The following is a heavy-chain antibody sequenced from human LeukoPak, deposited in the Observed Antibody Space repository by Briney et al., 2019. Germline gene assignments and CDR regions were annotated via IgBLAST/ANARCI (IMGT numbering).Heavy chain of an antibody. V-gene: IGHV4-39*07. CDR1: GGSISSSSYY. CDR3: ARGGASSRYFNS. D-gene: IGHD6-13*01. J-gene: IGHJ4*02. Sequence: SETLSLTCTVSGGSISSSSYYWDWIRQPPGKGLEWIGSIYYSGTTDYNPSLTSRVTISIDTSKNQFSLKLTSVTSADTAVYYCARGGASSRYFNSWGQGTLVTVSS. CDR2: IYYSGTT.